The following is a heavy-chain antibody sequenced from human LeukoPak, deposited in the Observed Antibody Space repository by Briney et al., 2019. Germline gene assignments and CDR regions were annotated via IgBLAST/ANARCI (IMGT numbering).Heavy chain of an antibody. Sequence: PGGSLRLSCAASGFTFSSYSMNWVRQAPGKGLEWVSSISSSSSYIYYADSVKGRFTISRDNSKNTLYLQMNSLRAEDTAVYYCAKDGYYGSGSYLPSWGQGTLVTVSS. D-gene: IGHD3-10*01. CDR2: ISSSSSYI. CDR1: GFTFSSYS. CDR3: AKDGYYGSGSYLPS. J-gene: IGHJ5*02. V-gene: IGHV3-21*01.